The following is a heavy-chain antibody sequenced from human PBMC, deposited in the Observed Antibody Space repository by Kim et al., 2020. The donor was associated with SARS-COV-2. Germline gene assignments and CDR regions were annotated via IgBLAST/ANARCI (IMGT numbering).Heavy chain of an antibody. D-gene: IGHD6-19*01. V-gene: IGHV4-39*01. CDR2: IYYSGST. CDR3: GYSSAWYKGSPFDY. Sequence: SETLSLTCTVSGGSISSGTYYWGWIRKPPGKGLEWIGSIYYSGSTYYNPSLKSRVTISVDTSKNQFSLKLSSVTAADTAVYYCGYSSAWYKGSPFDYWGQGTLVTVSS. J-gene: IGHJ4*02. CDR1: GGSISSGTYY.